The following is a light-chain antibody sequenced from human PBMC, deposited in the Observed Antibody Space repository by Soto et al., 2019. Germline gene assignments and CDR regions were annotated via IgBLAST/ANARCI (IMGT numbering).Light chain of an antibody. CDR1: QSIRRS. CDR3: QQYSVWPLT. Sequence: DIQMTQSPSSLSASVADRVTITCRASQSIRRSLNWYQQKPGKAPKLLIYAASSLQSGVPSRFSGSGYGTDFTLTITSLQSEDFAVYYCQQYSVWPLTFGGGTKVDIK. J-gene: IGKJ4*01. CDR2: AAS. V-gene: IGKV1-39*01.